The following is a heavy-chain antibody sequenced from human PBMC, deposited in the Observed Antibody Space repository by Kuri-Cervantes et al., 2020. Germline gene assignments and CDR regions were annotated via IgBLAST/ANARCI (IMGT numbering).Heavy chain of an antibody. CDR3: ARHDWFES. CDR2: IGTSRNYI. V-gene: IGHV3-21*04. Sequence: GESLKISCAASGFTFSNYNINWVRQAPGKGLEWVSSIGTSRNYIYYADSVKGRFTISRDNSKNSLYLQMNSLRVEDTALYYCARHDWFESWGQGTRVTVSS. J-gene: IGHJ5*01. CDR1: GFTFSNYN.